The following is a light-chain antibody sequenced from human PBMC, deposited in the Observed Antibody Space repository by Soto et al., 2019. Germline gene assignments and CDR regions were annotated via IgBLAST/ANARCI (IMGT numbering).Light chain of an antibody. CDR2: DAS. J-gene: IGKJ1*01. CDR1: QSVSGH. CDR3: QQRSNWPIT. Sequence: EIVLTQSPATLSLSPGERATLSCRASQSVSGHLDWYQQKPGQAPRLLIYDASNRATGIPARFSGSGSGTDGTLTISSLETEDCSVYYCQQRSNWPITFGQGTKVDIK. V-gene: IGKV3-11*01.